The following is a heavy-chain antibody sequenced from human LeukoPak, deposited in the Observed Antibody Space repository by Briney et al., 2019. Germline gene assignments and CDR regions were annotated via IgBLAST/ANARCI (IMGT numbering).Heavy chain of an antibody. D-gene: IGHD3-10*02. CDR2: ISYDGSTK. V-gene: IGHV3-30*18. CDR3: AELGITMIGGV. CDR1: GFTFSDYN. J-gene: IGHJ6*04. Sequence: GGSLRLSCAASGFTFSDYNMRWIRQAPGKGLEWVTLISYDGSTKYYSDSVKGRFTLSRDNSKNTLYLQMNSLRAEDTAVYYCAELGITMIGGVWGKGTTVTISS.